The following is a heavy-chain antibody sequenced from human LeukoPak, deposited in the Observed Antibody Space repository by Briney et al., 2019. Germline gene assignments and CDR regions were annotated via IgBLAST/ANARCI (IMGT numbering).Heavy chain of an antibody. CDR3: ARGGLRGYSYGQRFDY. V-gene: IGHV4-31*03. CDR2: IYYSGST. D-gene: IGHD5-18*01. Sequence: PSETLSLTCTVSGGSISSGGFYWSWIRQHPGRGLEWFWYIYYSGSTYYNPSLKSRVTISLDTSKNQFSLKLSSVTAADTAVYYCARGGLRGYSYGQRFDYWGQGILVTVSS. CDR1: GGSISSGGFY. J-gene: IGHJ4*02.